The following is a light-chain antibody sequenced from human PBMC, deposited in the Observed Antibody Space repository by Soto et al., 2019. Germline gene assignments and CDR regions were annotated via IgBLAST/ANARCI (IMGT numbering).Light chain of an antibody. V-gene: IGKV3-15*01. CDR2: GPS. Sequence: TVMTQSPATLSVSPGERVTLSCRASQGVGTNLAWDQQRPGQAPRLLIYGPSTRAAGVPARFSGSGSGTEFTLTISSLQSEDLAVYYCQQYNNWPPFFGPGTKVHIK. CDR1: QGVGTN. J-gene: IGKJ3*01. CDR3: QQYNNWPPF.